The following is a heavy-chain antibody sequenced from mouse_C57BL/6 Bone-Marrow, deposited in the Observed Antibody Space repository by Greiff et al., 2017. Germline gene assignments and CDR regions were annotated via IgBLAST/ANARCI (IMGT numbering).Heavy chain of an antibody. CDR1: GFSLTSYG. Sequence: VKLMESGPGLVQPSQSLSITCTVSGFSLTSYGVHWVRQSPGKGLEWLGVIWSGGSTDYNAAFISRLSISKDNSKSQVFFKMNSLQADDTAIYYCARRPYPSSYEAMDYWGQGTSVTVSS. D-gene: IGHD1-1*01. CDR3: ARRPYPSSYEAMDY. J-gene: IGHJ4*01. V-gene: IGHV2-2*01. CDR2: IWSGGST.